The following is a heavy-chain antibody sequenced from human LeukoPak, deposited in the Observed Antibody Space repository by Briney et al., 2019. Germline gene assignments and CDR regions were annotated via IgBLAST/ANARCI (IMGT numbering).Heavy chain of an antibody. Sequence: PSETLSLTCTVSGGSISSYYWSWIRQPPGKGLEWIGYIYYSGSTNYNPSLKSRVTISVDTSKNQFSLKLSSVTAADTAVYYCARERPVMVRGVSNYYYYYMDVWGKGTTVTISS. CDR3: ARERPVMVRGVSNYYYYYMDV. V-gene: IGHV4-59*01. J-gene: IGHJ6*03. D-gene: IGHD3-10*01. CDR2: IYYSGST. CDR1: GGSISSYY.